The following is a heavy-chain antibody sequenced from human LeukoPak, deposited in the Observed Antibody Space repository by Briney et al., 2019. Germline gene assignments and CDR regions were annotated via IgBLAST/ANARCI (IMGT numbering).Heavy chain of an antibody. CDR3: ARGPYCSRTSCYFDY. D-gene: IGHD2-2*01. J-gene: IGHJ4*02. CDR1: GYTFTGYY. CDR2: INPNSGGT. V-gene: IGHV1-2*02. Sequence: ASVKVSCKASGYTFTGYYVHWVRQAPGQGLEWMGWINPNSGGTNYAQKFQGRVTMTRDTSISTAYMELSRLRSDDTAVYYCARGPYCSRTSCYFDYWGQGTLVTVSS.